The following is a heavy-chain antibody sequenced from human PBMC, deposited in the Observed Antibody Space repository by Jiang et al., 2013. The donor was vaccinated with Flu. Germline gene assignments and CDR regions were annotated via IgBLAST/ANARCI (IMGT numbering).Heavy chain of an antibody. J-gene: IGHJ6*02. CDR2: IWYDGSNK. Sequence: VIWYDGSNKYYADSVKGRFTISRDNSKNTLYLEMKSLRAEDTAVYYCARENGEMDYGMDVWGQGTTVTGSS. CDR3: ARENGEMDYGMDV. D-gene: IGHD3-10*01. V-gene: IGHV3-33*01.